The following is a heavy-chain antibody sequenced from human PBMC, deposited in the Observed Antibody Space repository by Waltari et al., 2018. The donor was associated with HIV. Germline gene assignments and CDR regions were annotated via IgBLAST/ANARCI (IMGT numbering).Heavy chain of an antibody. CDR3: ARGKAYYYGSGSWFDP. V-gene: IGHV4-34*01. CDR1: GGSFSGYY. J-gene: IGHJ5*02. Sequence: QVQLQQWGAGLLKPSETLSLTCAVYGGSFSGYYWSWIRQPPGKGLEWIGEINQSGSTNNHPSLKSRVTISVDTSKNQFSLKLSSVTAADTAVYYCARGKAYYYGSGSWFDPWGQGTLVTVSS. D-gene: IGHD3-10*01. CDR2: INQSGST.